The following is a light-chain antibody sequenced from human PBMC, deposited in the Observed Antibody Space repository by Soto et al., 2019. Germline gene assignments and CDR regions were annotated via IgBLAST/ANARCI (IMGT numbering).Light chain of an antibody. V-gene: IGKV3-20*01. Sequence: EIMVTQSPVTLSVSPGERATLTCRASQSVSSSYLAWYEQKPGPAPRLLIYGASSRATGIPDRFSGSGSGADFTLTISILEHDYFAVYYCQQYGSPLTFGQGTRLEIK. CDR3: QQYGSPLT. CDR1: QSVSSSY. CDR2: GAS. J-gene: IGKJ5*01.